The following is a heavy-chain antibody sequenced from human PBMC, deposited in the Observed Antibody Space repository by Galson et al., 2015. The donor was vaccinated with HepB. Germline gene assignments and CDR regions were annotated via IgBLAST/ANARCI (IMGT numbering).Heavy chain of an antibody. CDR3: AKGGTYSSSEFQH. D-gene: IGHD6-13*01. V-gene: IGHV3-23*01. J-gene: IGHJ1*01. CDR2: ISAGGGST. Sequence: SLRLSCAASGFTFSSYAMSWIRQAPGKGLEWVSTISAGGGSTYYADSVKGRFSISRDNSKNTLYLQMNSLRAEDTAVYYCAKGGTYSSSEFQHWGQGTLVTVSS. CDR1: GFTFSSYA.